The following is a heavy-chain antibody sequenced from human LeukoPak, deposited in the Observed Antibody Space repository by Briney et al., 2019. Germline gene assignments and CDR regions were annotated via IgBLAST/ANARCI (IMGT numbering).Heavy chain of an antibody. CDR1: GFAFKNYA. D-gene: IGHD2-15*01. CDR2: ISNDGRTR. V-gene: IGHV3-64*01. CDR3: ARAVVVSRFLDY. Sequence: GGSLRLSCAASGFAFKNYALHWVRQAPGKGLEYVAAISNDGRTRYYARSVEGRFTISRDDSKNTLSLQMGSLRLEDMAVYYCARAVVVSRFLDYWGPGTLVSVSS. J-gene: IGHJ4*02.